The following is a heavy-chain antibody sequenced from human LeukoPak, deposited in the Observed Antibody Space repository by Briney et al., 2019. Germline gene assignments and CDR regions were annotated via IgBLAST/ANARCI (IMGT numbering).Heavy chain of an antibody. Sequence: SETLSLTCAVYGGSFSGYYWSWIRQPPGKGLEWIGEINHSGSTNYNPSLKSRVTISVDASKNQFSLKLSSVTAADTAVYYCARRPYYDFWSGYYFDYWGQGTLVTVSS. V-gene: IGHV4-34*01. CDR2: INHSGST. CDR1: GGSFSGYY. CDR3: ARRPYYDFWSGYYFDY. J-gene: IGHJ4*02. D-gene: IGHD3-3*01.